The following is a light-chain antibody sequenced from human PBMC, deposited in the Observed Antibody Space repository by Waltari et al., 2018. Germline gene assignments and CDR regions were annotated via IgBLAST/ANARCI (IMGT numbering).Light chain of an antibody. CDR1: SSDVGSYNL. J-gene: IGLJ3*02. V-gene: IGLV2-23*01. Sequence: QSALTQPASVSGSPGQSITISCTGTSSDVGSYNLVSWYQQHPGNAPKRMIHEDTRRPSGVSNRFSASKSGNTASLTISGLQAEDEADYYCSSYAGSRNLVFGGGTKLTVL. CDR2: EDT. CDR3: SSYAGSRNLV.